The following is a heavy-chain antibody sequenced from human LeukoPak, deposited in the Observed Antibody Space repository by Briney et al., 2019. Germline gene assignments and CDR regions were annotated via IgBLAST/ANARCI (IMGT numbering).Heavy chain of an antibody. D-gene: IGHD1-26*01. CDR1: GFIFSPYG. CDR3: AKGGPAPAPFTIVGATRPPPPTFDP. J-gene: IGHJ5*02. Sequence: GGSLRLSCAASGFIFSPYGMHWVRQAPGKGLEWVAVISYDGSNKYYADSVKGRFTISRDNSKNTLYLQMNSLRAEDTAVYYCAKGGPAPAPFTIVGATRPPPPTFDPWGQGTLVTVSS. V-gene: IGHV3-30*18. CDR2: ISYDGSNK.